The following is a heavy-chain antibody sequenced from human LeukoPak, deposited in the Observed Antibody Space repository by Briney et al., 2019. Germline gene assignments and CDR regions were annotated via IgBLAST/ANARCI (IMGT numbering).Heavy chain of an antibody. Sequence: GESLKISCKGSGYSFTSYWIGWVRQMPGKGLEWMGIIYPGDSDTRYSPSFQGQVTISADKSISTAYLQWSSLKASDTAMYYCARPFGVVMEDDAFDIWGQGTMVTVSS. V-gene: IGHV5-51*01. J-gene: IGHJ3*02. D-gene: IGHD3-3*01. CDR2: IYPGDSDT. CDR3: ARPFGVVMEDDAFDI. CDR1: GYSFTSYW.